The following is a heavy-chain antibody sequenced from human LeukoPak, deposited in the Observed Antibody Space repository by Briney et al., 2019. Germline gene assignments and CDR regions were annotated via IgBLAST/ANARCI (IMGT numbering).Heavy chain of an antibody. Sequence: GGSLRLSCEASEFTFSIYEMNWVRQAPGKGLEWVSGINWNGGSTGYADSVEGRFTISRDNAKNSLYLQMNSLRAEDTALYYCARDSMVRGVINFDYWGQGTLVTVSS. D-gene: IGHD3-10*01. J-gene: IGHJ4*02. V-gene: IGHV3-20*04. CDR3: ARDSMVRGVINFDY. CDR1: EFTFSIYE. CDR2: INWNGGST.